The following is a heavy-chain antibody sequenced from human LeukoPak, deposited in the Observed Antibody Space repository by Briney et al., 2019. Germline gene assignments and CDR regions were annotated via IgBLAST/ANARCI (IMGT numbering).Heavy chain of an antibody. J-gene: IGHJ3*01. V-gene: IGHV3-74*01. CDR2: INADGSTT. D-gene: IGHD1-14*01. Sequence: GGSLRLSCAASGFTFGNSWVHWVRQAPGKGLVWVSLINADGSTTSYADSVRGRFTISRDNARNTLSLEMNSLTIEDTAVYYCIVVVEPPDSDGFDVWGQGTMITVSS. CDR1: GFTFGNSW. CDR3: IVVVEPPDSDGFDV.